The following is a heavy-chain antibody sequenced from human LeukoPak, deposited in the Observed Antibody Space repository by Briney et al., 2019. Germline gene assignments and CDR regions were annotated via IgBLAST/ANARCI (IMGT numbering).Heavy chain of an antibody. V-gene: IGHV3-53*04. D-gene: IGHD1-1*01. CDR1: GFTVSSNY. CDR3: ARDPRGPNWNEPYYFDY. CDR2: ICVGGST. Sequence: PGGSLRLSCAASGFTVSSNYMSWVRQAPGRGMEWVSVICVGGSTYDADSVKGRFIISRHNYKNTPYLQMNSLRSDDTAVYYCARDPRGPNWNEPYYFDYWGQGTLVTVSS. J-gene: IGHJ4*02.